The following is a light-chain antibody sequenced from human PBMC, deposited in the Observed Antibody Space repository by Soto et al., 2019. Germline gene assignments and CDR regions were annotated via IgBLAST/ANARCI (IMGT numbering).Light chain of an antibody. CDR1: QSVSSNY. V-gene: IGKV3-20*01. CDR3: QQFGGSPIT. J-gene: IGKJ5*01. CDR2: GAS. Sequence: EIVLTQSPGTLSLSPGERATLSCRASQSVSSNYLAWYQQKPGQAPRLLIFGASSRATGIPDRFSGSGSGTDFTLTISRLEPEDFAVYFCQQFGGSPITFGQGTRRAIK.